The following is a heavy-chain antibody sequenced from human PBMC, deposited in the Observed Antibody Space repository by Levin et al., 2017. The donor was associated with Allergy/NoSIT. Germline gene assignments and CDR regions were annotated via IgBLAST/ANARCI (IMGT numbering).Heavy chain of an antibody. J-gene: IGHJ4*02. CDR3: ARDSITLPGTYFDY. CDR1: GYIFTDYY. D-gene: IGHD1-1*01. CDR2: INLNSGAT. V-gene: IGHV1-2*02. Sequence: ASVKVSCKASGYIFTDYYAHWIRQAPGQGPEWMGWINLNSGATNYAQRFQGRVTLTRDTSISTASMELSSLTSDDTTMYYCARDSITLPGTYFDYWGQGTLVTVSS.